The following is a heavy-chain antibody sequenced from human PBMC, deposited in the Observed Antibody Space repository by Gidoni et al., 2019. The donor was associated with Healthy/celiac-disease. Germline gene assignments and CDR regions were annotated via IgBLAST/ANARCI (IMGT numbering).Heavy chain of an antibody. D-gene: IGHD2-2*01. CDR1: GGPFSSYT. CDR2: IIPILGIA. V-gene: IGHV1-69*02. J-gene: IGHJ4*02. CDR3: AGRYCSSTSCYGGANFDY. Sequence: QVQLVQSGAEVKKPGSSVKVSCKASGGPFSSYTISWVRQAPGQGLEWMGRIIPILGIANYAQKFQGRVTITADKSTSTAYMELSSLRSEDTAVYYCAGRYCSSTSCYGGANFDYWGQGTLVTVSS.